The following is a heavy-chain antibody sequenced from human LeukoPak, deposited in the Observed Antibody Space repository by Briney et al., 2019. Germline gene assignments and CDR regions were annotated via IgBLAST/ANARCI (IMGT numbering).Heavy chain of an antibody. CDR3: ARGRIAVAGRGVYYFDY. Sequence: PSETLSLTCAVSGGSISSSNWWSWVRQPPGKGLEWIGEINHSGSTNYNPSLKSRVTISVDTSKNQFSLKLSSVTAADTAVYYCARGRIAVAGRGVYYFDYWGQGTLVTVSS. CDR2: INHSGST. J-gene: IGHJ4*02. V-gene: IGHV4-4*02. D-gene: IGHD6-19*01. CDR1: GGSISSSNW.